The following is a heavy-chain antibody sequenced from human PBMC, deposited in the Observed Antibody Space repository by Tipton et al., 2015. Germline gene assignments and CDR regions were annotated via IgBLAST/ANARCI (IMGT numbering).Heavy chain of an antibody. CDR2: IIPNSDTP. V-gene: IGHV1-69*01. Sequence: QLVQSGAEMKKPGSSVKVSCKASGGTFSSSVISWVRQAPGQGLEWMGGIIPNSDTPNYAQKLQGRVTITADESTSTAYMELSSLRSDDTAVYYCARLRFATFGVGPNFYYGMDVWGQGTTVTVSS. D-gene: IGHD3-3*01. J-gene: IGHJ6*02. CDR1: GGTFSSSV. CDR3: ARLRFATFGVGPNFYYGMDV.